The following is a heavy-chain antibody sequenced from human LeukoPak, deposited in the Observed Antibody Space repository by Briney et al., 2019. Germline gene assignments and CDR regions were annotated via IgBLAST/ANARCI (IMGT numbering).Heavy chain of an antibody. D-gene: IGHD6-19*01. Sequence: PGGSLRLSCVASGFAFSSYSMRWVSQAPGKGLEWVASISSGSSYIYYADSVKGRFTIYRDNAKNSLYLQMSSLRAEDTAVYCFARVSAGAVGARLHYYHLAVWGKGTTVIASS. V-gene: IGHV3-21*01. J-gene: IGHJ6*03. CDR2: ISSGSSYI. CDR1: GFAFSSYS. CDR3: ARVSAGAVGARLHYYHLAV.